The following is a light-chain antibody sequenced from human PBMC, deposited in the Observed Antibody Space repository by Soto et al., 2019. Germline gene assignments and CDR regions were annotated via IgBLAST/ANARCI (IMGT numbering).Light chain of an antibody. CDR2: DTS. J-gene: IGKJ1*01. V-gene: IGKV3-11*01. CDR3: VQRSVWPWT. Sequence: EIVLTQSPATLSLSPGERGTLSCRASQSVGRYFAWYQHKPGQPPRLLIYDTSNGAPGTPGRFGGSGSGTDFTLPISSLEPEDFAVYYCVQRSVWPWTVGQGTKVEVK. CDR1: QSVGRY.